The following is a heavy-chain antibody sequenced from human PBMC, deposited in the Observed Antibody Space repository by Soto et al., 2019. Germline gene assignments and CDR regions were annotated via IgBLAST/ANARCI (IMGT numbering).Heavy chain of an antibody. V-gene: IGHV1-8*02. CDR2: MNPNSGNT. D-gene: IGHD2-2*01. Sequence: ASVKVSCKASGYTFTGYYMHWVRQATGQGLEWMGWMNPNSGNTGYAQKFQGRVTMTRNTSISTAYMELSSLRSEDTAVYYCAREVYSVRYCSSTSCYEPAFDIWGQGTMVTVSS. CDR3: AREVYSVRYCSSTSCYEPAFDI. CDR1: GYTFTGYY. J-gene: IGHJ3*02.